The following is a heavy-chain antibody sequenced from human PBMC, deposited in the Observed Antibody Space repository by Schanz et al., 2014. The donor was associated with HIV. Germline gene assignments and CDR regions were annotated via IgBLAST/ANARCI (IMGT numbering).Heavy chain of an antibody. V-gene: IGHV3-23*01. CDR3: ARRGNQSPTKGGCVDY. D-gene: IGHD1-26*01. J-gene: IGHJ4*02. Sequence: EVQLLQSGGALVQPGGSLKLSCTASGFMFNNYAMAWVRQAPGKGLEWVSTISSSGRSIFYTDPVKGRFTISRDNSKNTLCLQMKRLRVEDTALYYCARRGNQSPTKGGCVDYWGQGVLVTVSS. CDR1: GFMFNNYA. CDR2: ISSSGRSI.